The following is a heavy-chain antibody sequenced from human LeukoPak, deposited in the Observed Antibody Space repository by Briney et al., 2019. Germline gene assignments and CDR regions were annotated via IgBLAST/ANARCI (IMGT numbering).Heavy chain of an antibody. D-gene: IGHD3-3*01. Sequence: GGSLRHSCAASGCTFSTYAMSWGRQAQGKGLEWVSAISGSGGSTYYADSVKGRFTISRDNSKNTLYLQMNSLRAEETAVYYCARNGVFRSVDYWGQGTLVTVSS. V-gene: IGHV3-23*01. J-gene: IGHJ4*02. CDR3: ARNGVFRSVDY. CDR1: GCTFSTYA. CDR2: ISGSGGST.